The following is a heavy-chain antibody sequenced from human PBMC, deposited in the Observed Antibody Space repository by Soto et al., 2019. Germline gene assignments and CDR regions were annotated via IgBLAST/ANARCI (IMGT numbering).Heavy chain of an antibody. J-gene: IGHJ6*02. V-gene: IGHV4-31*03. CDR1: GGSISSGGYY. D-gene: IGHD3-10*01. Sequence: QVQLQESGPGLVKPSQTLSLTCTVSGGSISSGGYYWSWIRQHPGKGLEWIGYIYYSGSTYYNPSIKSRVTISVDTSKNQFSLKLSSVTAADTAVYYCARDTSGFYYYYGMDVWGQGTTVTVSS. CDR2: IYYSGST. CDR3: ARDTSGFYYYYGMDV.